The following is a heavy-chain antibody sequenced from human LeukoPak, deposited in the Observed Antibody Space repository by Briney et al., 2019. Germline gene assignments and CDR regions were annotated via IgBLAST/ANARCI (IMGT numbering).Heavy chain of an antibody. CDR1: GGTFSSYA. CDR3: ARDSSSWVFDP. V-gene: IGHV1-69*04. J-gene: IGHJ5*02. CDR2: IIPIFGIA. Sequence: SVKVSCKASGGTFSSYAISWVRQAPGQGLEWMGRIIPIFGIANYAQKFQGRVTITADKSTSTAYMELSSLRSGDTAVYYCARDSSSWVFDPWGQGTLVTVSS. D-gene: IGHD6-13*01.